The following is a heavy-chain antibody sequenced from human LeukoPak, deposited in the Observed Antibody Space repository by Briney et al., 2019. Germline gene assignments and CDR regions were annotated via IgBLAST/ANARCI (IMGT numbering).Heavy chain of an antibody. CDR3: ARDLSASWYSLGY. D-gene: IGHD2-2*01. Sequence: GGSLRLSCAASGLTPADYGMSWVRQAPGKGLEWVSGIDCSGESTGYADSVKGRFTISRDNAANVLYLQMNGLRAEDTALYYCARDLSASWYSLGYWGRGTLVSVSS. J-gene: IGHJ4*02. CDR1: GLTPADYG. V-gene: IGHV3-20*04. CDR2: IDCSGEST.